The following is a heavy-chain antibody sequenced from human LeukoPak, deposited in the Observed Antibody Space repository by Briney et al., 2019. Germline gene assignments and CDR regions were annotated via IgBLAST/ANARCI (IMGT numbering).Heavy chain of an antibody. D-gene: IGHD2-2*01. Sequence: PGGSLRLSCAASGFTFSNYWMNWVRQAPGKGLEWVANIKQDGSEKYYVDSVKGRFTVSRDNAKNSLYLQMNSLRAEDTAVFYCARLSSTTCFQGVCWLDPWGQGTLVTVSS. J-gene: IGHJ5*02. V-gene: IGHV3-7*01. CDR1: GFTFSNYW. CDR3: ARLSSTTCFQGVCWLDP. CDR2: IKQDGSEK.